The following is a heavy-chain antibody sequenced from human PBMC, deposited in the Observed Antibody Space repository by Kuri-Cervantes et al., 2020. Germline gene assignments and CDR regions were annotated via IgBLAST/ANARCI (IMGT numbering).Heavy chain of an antibody. Sequence: SMRGRFTISRDNAKSTLHLQMNSLRVEDTAVYYCARSSGTGIDLWGEGTLVTVSS. D-gene: IGHD6-19*01. J-gene: IGHJ5*02. CDR3: ARSSGTGIDL. V-gene: IGHV3-74*01.